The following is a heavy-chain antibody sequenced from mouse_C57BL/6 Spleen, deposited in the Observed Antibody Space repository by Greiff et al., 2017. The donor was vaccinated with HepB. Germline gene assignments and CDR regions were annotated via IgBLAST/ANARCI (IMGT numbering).Heavy chain of an antibody. V-gene: IGHV1-64*01. CDR3: ARGGRDSWFAY. CDR2: IHPNSGST. J-gene: IGHJ3*01. Sequence: QVQLKQPGAELVKPGASVKLSCKASGYTFTTYWMHWVKQRPGQGLEWIGMIHPNSGSTNYNEKFKSKATLTVDKSSSTAYMQLSSLTSEDSAVYYCARGGRDSWFAYWGQGTLVTVSA. CDR1: GYTFTTYW.